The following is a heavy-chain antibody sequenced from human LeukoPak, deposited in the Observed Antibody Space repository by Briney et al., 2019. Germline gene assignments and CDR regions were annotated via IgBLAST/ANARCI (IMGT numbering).Heavy chain of an antibody. CDR1: GGSFSHYY. D-gene: IGHD1-7*01. CDR2: INDSGTI. V-gene: IGHV4-34*01. J-gene: IGHJ6*03. CDR3: ARRWNYGRNYYIDV. Sequence: SETLSLTCAVYGGSFSHYYWSWIRQSPGMGLEWIGEINDSGTINYNPSLMSRVTISVDKSKNQFSLELTSATAADTAVYYCARRWNYGRNYYIDVWGKGATVSVSS.